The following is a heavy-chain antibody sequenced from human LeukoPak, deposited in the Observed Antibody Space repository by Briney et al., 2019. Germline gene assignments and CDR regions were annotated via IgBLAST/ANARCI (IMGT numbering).Heavy chain of an antibody. D-gene: IGHD2-2*01. V-gene: IGHV4-59*12. CDR2: IYYSGST. Sequence: SETLSLTCTVSGGSISSYYWSWIRQPPGKGLEWIGYIYYSGSTNYNPSLKSRVTISVDTSKNQFSLKLSSVTAADTAVYYCARALQLHLDYWGQGTLVTVSS. CDR1: GGSISSYY. CDR3: ARALQLHLDY. J-gene: IGHJ4*02.